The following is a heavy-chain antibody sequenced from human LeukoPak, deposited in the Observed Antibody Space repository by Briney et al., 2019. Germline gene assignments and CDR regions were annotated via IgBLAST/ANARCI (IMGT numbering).Heavy chain of an antibody. Sequence: KPSETLSLTCTVSGGSISSSSYYWGWIRQPPGKGLEWIGSIYYSGSTYYNPSLKSRVTISVDTSKNQFSLKLSSVTAADTAVYYCARDYSSLRPGGYWYFDLWGRGTLVTVSS. V-gene: IGHV4-39*07. J-gene: IGHJ2*01. CDR2: IYYSGST. CDR3: ARDYSSLRPGGYWYFDL. D-gene: IGHD6-19*01. CDR1: GGSISSSSYY.